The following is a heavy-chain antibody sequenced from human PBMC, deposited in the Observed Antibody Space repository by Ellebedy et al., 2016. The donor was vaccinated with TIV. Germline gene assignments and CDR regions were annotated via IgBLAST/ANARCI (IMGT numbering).Heavy chain of an antibody. J-gene: IGHJ4*02. CDR1: GFTFSSYA. D-gene: IGHD3-10*01. CDR3: AKVDDYYGSGTIDY. Sequence: GESLKISCAASGFTFSSYAMSWVRQAPGKGLEWVSAISGSGGSTYYADSVKGRFTISRDNSKNTLYLQMNSLRAEDTAVYYCAKVDDYYGSGTIDYWGQGTLVTVSS. V-gene: IGHV3-23*01. CDR2: ISGSGGST.